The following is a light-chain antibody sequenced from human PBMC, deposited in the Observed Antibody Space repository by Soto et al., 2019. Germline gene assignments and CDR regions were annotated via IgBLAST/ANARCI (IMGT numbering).Light chain of an antibody. CDR1: QSISKY. V-gene: IGKV1-39*01. CDR2: GAS. J-gene: IGKJ3*01. Sequence: DIQLTQSPSSLSASVGDRVTITCRASQSISKYLIWYQHKPGKPPKPLIYGASSLIAGVPSRLSASGAGRYFTLTNDNLQPEDFATYYCQQSYNSVFSFGPGTKVDF. CDR3: QQSYNSVFS.